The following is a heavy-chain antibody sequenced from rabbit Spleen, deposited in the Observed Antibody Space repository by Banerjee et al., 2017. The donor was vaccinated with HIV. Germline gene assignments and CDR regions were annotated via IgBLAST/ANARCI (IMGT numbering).Heavy chain of an antibody. CDR3: AREVGGIVPFDL. CDR2: ISNRYGSA. CDR1: TFSFSSDYD. J-gene: IGHJ4*01. V-gene: IGHV1S45*01. D-gene: IGHD4-1*01. Sequence: QEQLEESGGDLVKPGASLTLTCTASTFSFSSDYDMCWVRQAPGKGLEWIGCISNRYGSAWYANWAKGRFTCSKTSSTTVTLQMTSLTAADTATYFCAREVGGIVPFDLWGQGTLVTVS.